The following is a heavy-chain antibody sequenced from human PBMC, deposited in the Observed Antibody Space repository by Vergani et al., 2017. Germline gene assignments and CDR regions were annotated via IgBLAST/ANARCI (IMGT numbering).Heavy chain of an antibody. CDR2: INPSGGST. J-gene: IGHJ5*02. CDR1: GYTFTSYY. CDR3: AREPKPRREKRKYCSSTSCYGGGSYNWFDP. V-gene: IGHV1-46*01. D-gene: IGHD2-2*01. Sequence: QVQLVQSGAEVKKPGASVKVSCKASGYTFTSYYMHWVRQAPGQGLEWMGIINPSGGSTSYAQKFQGRVTMTRDTSTSTVYMELSSLRSEDTAVYYCAREPKPRREKRKYCSSTSCYGGGSYNWFDPWGQGTLVTVSS.